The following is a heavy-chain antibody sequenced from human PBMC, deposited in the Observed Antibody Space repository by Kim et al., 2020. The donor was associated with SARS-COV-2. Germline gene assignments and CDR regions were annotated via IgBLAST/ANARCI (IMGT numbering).Heavy chain of an antibody. CDR2: IYYSGST. J-gene: IGHJ3*02. V-gene: IGHV4-59*01. Sequence: SETLSLTCTVSGGSISSYYWSWIRQPPGKGLEWIGYIYYSGSTNYNPSLKSRVTMSVDTSKNQFSLKLSSVTAADTAVYYCARVYSGSYRNRNAFDIWGQGTMVTVSS. CDR3: ARVYSGSYRNRNAFDI. CDR1: GGSISSYY. D-gene: IGHD1-26*01.